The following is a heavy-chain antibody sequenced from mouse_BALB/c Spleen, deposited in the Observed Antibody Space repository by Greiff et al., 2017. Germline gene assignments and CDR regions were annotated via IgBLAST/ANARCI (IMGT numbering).Heavy chain of an antibody. V-gene: IGHV2-9*02. Sequence: VNLVESGPGLVAPSQSLSITCTVSGFSLTSYGVHWVRQPPGKGLEWLGVIWAGGSTNYNSALMSRLSISKDNSKSQVFLKMNSLQTDDTAMYYCARDPLSYWGQGTTLTVSS. J-gene: IGHJ2*01. D-gene: IGHD6-1*01. CDR3: ARDPLSY. CDR2: IWAGGST. CDR1: GFSLTSYG.